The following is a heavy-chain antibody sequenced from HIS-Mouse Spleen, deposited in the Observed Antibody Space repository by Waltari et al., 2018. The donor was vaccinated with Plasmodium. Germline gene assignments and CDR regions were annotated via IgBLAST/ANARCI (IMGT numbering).Heavy chain of an antibody. J-gene: IGHJ4*02. D-gene: IGHD6-13*01. CDR2: IKQDGMEK. V-gene: IGHV3-7*01. Sequence: EVQLVESGGGLVQPGGSLRLSCAASGFTFSSYWMSWVRQAPGKGLEWVANIKQDGMEKYYVDSVKGRFTISRDNAKNSLYLQMNSLRAEDTAVYYCARGRYSSSWYYFDYWGQGTLVTVSS. CDR1: GFTFSSYW. CDR3: ARGRYSSSWYYFDY.